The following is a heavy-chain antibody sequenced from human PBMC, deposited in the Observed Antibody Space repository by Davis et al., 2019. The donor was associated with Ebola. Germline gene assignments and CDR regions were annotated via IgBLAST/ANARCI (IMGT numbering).Heavy chain of an antibody. J-gene: IGHJ4*02. D-gene: IGHD5-18*01. Sequence: AASVKVSCKASGNTFSSSGISWVRHAPGQGLEWMGWISAYNGNTNYAQKFQGRVTMTTDTSTSTAYMELRSLRSDDTAVYYCARDGRYSYGYDYWGQGTLVTVSS. CDR3: ARDGRYSYGYDY. V-gene: IGHV1-18*01. CDR2: ISAYNGNT. CDR1: GNTFSSSG.